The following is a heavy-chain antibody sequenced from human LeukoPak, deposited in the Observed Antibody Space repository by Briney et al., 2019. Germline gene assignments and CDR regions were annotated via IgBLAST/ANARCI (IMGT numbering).Heavy chain of an antibody. Sequence: SETLSLTCAVSGGSISSTSYYWAWIRQPPVKGLEWIGTIYYGEGTYHNPSLKSRVTMSVDPSRNRFSLKLSSVDAADTAVYYCAKAGVRYFDSSGLYAFDFWGQGTTVSVSS. D-gene: IGHD3-22*01. CDR3: AKAGVRYFDSSGLYAFDF. CDR1: GGSISSTSYY. CDR2: IYYGEGT. J-gene: IGHJ3*01. V-gene: IGHV4-39*01.